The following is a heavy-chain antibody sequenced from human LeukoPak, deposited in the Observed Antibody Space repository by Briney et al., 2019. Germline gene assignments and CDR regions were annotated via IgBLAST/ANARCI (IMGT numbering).Heavy chain of an antibody. CDR3: ARGGQQLVMGAFDI. D-gene: IGHD6-13*01. V-gene: IGHV4-61*02. CDR2: IYTSGST. Sequence: PSETLSLTCTVSGGSISSSSYYWSWIRQPAGKGLEWIGRIYTSGSTNYNPSLKSRVTMSVDTSKNQFSLKLSSVTAADTAVYYCARGGQQLVMGAFDIWGQGTMVTVSS. J-gene: IGHJ3*02. CDR1: GGSISSSSYY.